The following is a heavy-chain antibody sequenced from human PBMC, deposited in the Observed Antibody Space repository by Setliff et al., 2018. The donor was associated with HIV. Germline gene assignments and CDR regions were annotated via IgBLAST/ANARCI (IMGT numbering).Heavy chain of an antibody. Sequence: SETLSLTCGVYGESLSGYSWNWIRQPPGKGLEWIGEINRGGSTNYNPSLKSRVTISVDTSKNQFSLKLRSVTAADTAVYYCARQRSVTSGTYYNGVPWWFAPWGQGTLVTVS. V-gene: IGHV4-34*01. D-gene: IGHD3-10*01. CDR2: INRGGST. J-gene: IGHJ5*02. CDR3: ARQRSVTSGTYYNGVPWWFAP. CDR1: GESLSGYS.